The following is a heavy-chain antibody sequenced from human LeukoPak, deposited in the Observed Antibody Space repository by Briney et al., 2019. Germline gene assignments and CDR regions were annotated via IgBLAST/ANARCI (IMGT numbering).Heavy chain of an antibody. CDR3: ARSYSYADEY. CDR1: GYTFTSYD. V-gene: IGHV1-8*01. D-gene: IGHD5-18*01. J-gene: IGHJ4*02. Sequence: GASVKVSYKASGYTFTSYDINWVGRATGQGLEWMGWMNLNGSETPYAQKHQGRVTMTRNTDIITAYLEMSSLISEYTAVYYCARSYSYADEYWGTGTLVTVSS. CDR2: MNLNGSET.